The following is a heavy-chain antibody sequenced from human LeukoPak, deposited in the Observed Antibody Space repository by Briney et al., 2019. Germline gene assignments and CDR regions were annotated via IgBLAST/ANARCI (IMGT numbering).Heavy chain of an antibody. CDR2: VSGPGSST. J-gene: IGHJ4*02. CDR1: GFTFSNYA. Sequence: PGGSLRLSCAASGFTFSNYAMNWVRQAPGKGLEWVSAVSGPGSSTDYADSVKGRFTISRDNSKNTLYLQMNSLRADDTAVYFCAKRPAAANYFDSWGQGTLVTVSS. D-gene: IGHD6-25*01. V-gene: IGHV3-23*01. CDR3: AKRPAAANYFDS.